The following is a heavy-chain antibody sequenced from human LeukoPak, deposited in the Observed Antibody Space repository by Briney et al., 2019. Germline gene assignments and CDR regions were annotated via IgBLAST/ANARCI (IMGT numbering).Heavy chain of an antibody. J-gene: IGHJ6*02. D-gene: IGHD3-10*01. CDR1: GFTFSTCD. CDR3: VRDPSGHGMDV. Sequence: GGSLRLSCAASGFTFSTCDMHWVRQVTGKGLEWVSMIGKAGDTYYPGSVKGRFTISRENAKNSLYLQMNSLRVGDTAVYYCVRDPSGHGMDVWGRGTTVTVSS. V-gene: IGHV3-13*01. CDR2: IGKAGDT.